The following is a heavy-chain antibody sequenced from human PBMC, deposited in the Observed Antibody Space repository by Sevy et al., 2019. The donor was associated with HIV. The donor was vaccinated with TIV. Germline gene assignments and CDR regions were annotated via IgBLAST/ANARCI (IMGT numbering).Heavy chain of an antibody. CDR2: ISYDGSNK. V-gene: IGHV3-30-3*01. CDR1: GFTFSSYA. Sequence: GGSLRLSCAASGFTFSSYAMHWVRQAPGKGLEWVAVISYDGSNKYYADSVKGRFTISRDNSKNRLYLQMNSLRAEDTAVYYCARAQWLLSLDYWGQGTLVTVSS. D-gene: IGHD3-3*01. CDR3: ARAQWLLSLDY. J-gene: IGHJ4*02.